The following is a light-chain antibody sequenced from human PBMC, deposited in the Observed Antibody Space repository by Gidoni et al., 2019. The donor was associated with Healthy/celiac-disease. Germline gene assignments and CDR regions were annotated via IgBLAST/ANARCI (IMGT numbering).Light chain of an antibody. CDR1: QGISSY. CDR2: AAS. V-gene: IGKV1-8*01. CDR3: QQYYSYPRT. J-gene: IGKJ1*01. Sequence: AIRMTQSPSSFSASTGDRVTITCRASQGISSYLAWYQQKPGNAPKLLIYAASTLQSGVPSRFSGSGSATDFTLTISCLQSEDFATYYYQQYYSYPRTFGQGTKVEIK.